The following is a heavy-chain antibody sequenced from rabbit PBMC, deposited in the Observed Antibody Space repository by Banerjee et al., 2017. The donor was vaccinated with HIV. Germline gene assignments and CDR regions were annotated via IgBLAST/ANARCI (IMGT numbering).Heavy chain of an antibody. D-gene: IGHD7-1*01. Sequence: QSLEESGGDLVKPGASLTLTCTASGFSFSSNCWMCWVRQAPGKGLEWIACISGGSSGDTYYASWAKGRFTISKTSSTTVTLQMTSLTAADTATYFCARSGYSYIGTFNLWGPGTLVTVS. CDR1: GFSFSSNCW. CDR2: ISGGSSGDT. V-gene: IGHV1S40*01. J-gene: IGHJ4*01. CDR3: ARSGYSYIGTFNL.